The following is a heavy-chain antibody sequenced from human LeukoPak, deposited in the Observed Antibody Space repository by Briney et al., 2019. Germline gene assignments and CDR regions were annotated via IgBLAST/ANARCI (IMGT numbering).Heavy chain of an antibody. CDR2: INLNDST. J-gene: IGHJ5*02. CDR3: ARVSWYDPNWFDP. D-gene: IGHD6-13*01. CDR1: GGSFSGYY. V-gene: IGHV4-34*01. Sequence: SETLSLTCAVYGGSFSGYYWSWIRQPPGTGLEWIGEINLNDSTNYNQSLKSRVTISVDTPKNKFSLKLSSVTAAATPVHYCARVSWYDPNWFDPWGQGTLVTVSS.